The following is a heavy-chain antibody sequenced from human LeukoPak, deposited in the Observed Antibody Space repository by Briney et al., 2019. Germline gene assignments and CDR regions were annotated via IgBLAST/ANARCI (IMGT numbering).Heavy chain of an antibody. CDR3: ASGSYYSPFDY. V-gene: IGHV3-48*03. CDR1: GFTFSSYE. Sequence: GGSLRLSCAASGFTFSSYEMNWVRQAPGKGLEWVSYISSSGSTIYYAGSVKGRFTISRDNAKNSLYLQMNSLRAEDTAVYYCASGSYYSPFDYWGQGTLVTVSS. D-gene: IGHD1-26*01. J-gene: IGHJ4*02. CDR2: ISSSGSTI.